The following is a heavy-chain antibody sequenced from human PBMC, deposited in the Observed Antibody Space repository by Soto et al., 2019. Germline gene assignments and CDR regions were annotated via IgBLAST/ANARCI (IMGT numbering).Heavy chain of an antibody. Sequence: PSETLSLTCTVSGCSISSTSDYWGWIRQPPGKGLEWVGVIDYSGRTYYNPSLKSRVTISVDTSKNQFSLKLSSVTAADTAVYYCASQIAAAGTYYYYYGMDVWGQGTTVTVSS. J-gene: IGHJ6*02. CDR3: ASQIAAAGTYYYYYGMDV. CDR2: IDYSGRT. V-gene: IGHV4-39*01. CDR1: GCSISSTSDY. D-gene: IGHD6-13*01.